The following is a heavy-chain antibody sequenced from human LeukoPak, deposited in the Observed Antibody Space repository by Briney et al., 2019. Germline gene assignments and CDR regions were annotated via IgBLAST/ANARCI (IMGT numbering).Heavy chain of an antibody. CDR1: GGSISSGSYY. V-gene: IGHV4-61*02. CDR3: ARDPRTVAYYFDF. D-gene: IGHD3/OR15-3a*01. J-gene: IGHJ4*02. Sequence: SETLSLTCTVSGGSISSGSYYWSWIRQPAGKGLEWIGRIYTSGSTNYNPSLKSRVTISVDTSENQFSLKLTSVTAADTAVYYCARDPRTVAYYFDFWGQGRLVTVSS. CDR2: IYTSGST.